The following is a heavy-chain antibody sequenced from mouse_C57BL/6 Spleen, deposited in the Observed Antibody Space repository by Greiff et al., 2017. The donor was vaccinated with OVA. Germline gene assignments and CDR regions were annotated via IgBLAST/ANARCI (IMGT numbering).Heavy chain of an antibody. CDR1: GYTFTSYW. CDR2: IDPSDSYT. Sequence: VQLQQPGAELVRPGTSVKLSCKASGYTFTSYWMHWVKQRPGQGLEWIGVIDPSDSYTNYNQKFKGKATLTVDTSSSTAYMQLSSLTSEDSAVYDCARGEDYDYVDYWGQGTTLTVSS. CDR3: ARGEDYDYVDY. J-gene: IGHJ2*01. V-gene: IGHV1-59*01. D-gene: IGHD2-4*01.